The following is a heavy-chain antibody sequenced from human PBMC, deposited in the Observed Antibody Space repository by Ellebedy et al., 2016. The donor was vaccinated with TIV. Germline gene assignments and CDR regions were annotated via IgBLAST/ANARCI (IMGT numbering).Heavy chain of an antibody. CDR3: ARVSRVYDRSGYYRNYNWYDS. CDR2: IDTAGNT. Sequence: GESLKISCAASGFTFSGYDMHWVRQVTGKGLEWVSAIDTAGNTYYPASVKGRFTISRENAKNSLYLQMNSLRAGDTAVYYCARVSRVYDRSGYYRNYNWYDSWGQGTLVTVSS. D-gene: IGHD3-22*01. CDR1: GFTFSGYD. V-gene: IGHV3-13*01. J-gene: IGHJ5*01.